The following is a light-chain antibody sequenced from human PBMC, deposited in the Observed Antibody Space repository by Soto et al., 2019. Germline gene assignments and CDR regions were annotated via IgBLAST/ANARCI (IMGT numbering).Light chain of an antibody. CDR3: QQTYTTPYT. CDR1: QSIASF. J-gene: IGKJ2*01. V-gene: IGKV1-39*01. Sequence: DIQMTQSPSSLSASVGDRVTITCRASQSIASFLNWYQQKPGKAPKLLIYAASSLQSGVPSRFSGSGSGTAFTLTISSLQPEDFATYYCQQTYTTPYTFGPGTQLEI. CDR2: AAS.